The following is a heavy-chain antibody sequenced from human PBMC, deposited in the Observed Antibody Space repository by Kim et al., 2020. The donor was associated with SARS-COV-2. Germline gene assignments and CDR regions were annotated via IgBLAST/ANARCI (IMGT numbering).Heavy chain of an antibody. D-gene: IGHD5-12*01. J-gene: IGHJ4*02. V-gene: IGHV3-30*15. CDR2: ISHDGNDK. CDR1: GFNFAIHV. CDR3: AMSFSAYDLFDY. Sequence: GGSLRLSCTVSGFNFAIHVMHWVRQAPGKGLEWVAAISHDGNDKYYADSVKFRFTISRDNSKTAVYLQMSSLRVDDTAVYYCAMSFSAYDLFDYWGQGALVTVSS.